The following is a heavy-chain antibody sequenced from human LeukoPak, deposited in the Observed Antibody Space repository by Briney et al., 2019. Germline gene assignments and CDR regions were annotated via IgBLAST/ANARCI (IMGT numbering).Heavy chain of an antibody. CDR2: ITGRGVSA. CDR3: ARGTSPLDYWYFDL. CDR1: GFIFTNYA. J-gene: IGHJ2*01. Sequence: TGGSLRLSCTSSGFIFTNYAMSWVRQTPRTGLEWLSSITGRGVSAYYADSVKGRFTVSRDTSKKTLYLQMNSLRDEDTAVYYCARGTSPLDYWYFDLWGRGTLVTVSS. V-gene: IGHV3-23*01. D-gene: IGHD2-2*01.